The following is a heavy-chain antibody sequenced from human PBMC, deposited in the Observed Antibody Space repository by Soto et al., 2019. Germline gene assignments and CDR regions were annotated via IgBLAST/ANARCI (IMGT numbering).Heavy chain of an antibody. J-gene: IGHJ6*02. CDR2: ISSSSSTI. Sequence: EVQLVESGGGLVQPGGSLRLSCAASGFTFSSYSMNWVRQAPGKGLEWVSYISSSSSTIYYADSVKGRFTISRDKAKNSLYXXXNXXRAEDTAVYYCARDYVGAYCSSTSCYSDYYYGMDVWGQGTTVTVSS. CDR1: GFTFSSYS. V-gene: IGHV3-48*01. D-gene: IGHD2-2*01. CDR3: ARDYVGAYCSSTSCYSDYYYGMDV.